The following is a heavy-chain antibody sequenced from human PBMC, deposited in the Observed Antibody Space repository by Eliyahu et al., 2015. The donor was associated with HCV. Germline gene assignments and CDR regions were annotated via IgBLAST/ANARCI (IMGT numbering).Heavy chain of an antibody. V-gene: IGHV3-23*01. Sequence: EVQLLESGGGLVPPGGSLRLXXAASXFXFRGXXSXWVRPSPGKGLQWVASISGSGDATFYADSVKGRFTISRDTSKDTLYLQMNSLGAEDTAMYFCAKDHVGYCSGGTCYAFDFWGQGTMVTVSS. CDR2: ISGSGDAT. J-gene: IGHJ3*01. CDR3: AKDHVGYCSGGTCYAFDF. D-gene: IGHD2-15*01. CDR1: XFXFRGXX.